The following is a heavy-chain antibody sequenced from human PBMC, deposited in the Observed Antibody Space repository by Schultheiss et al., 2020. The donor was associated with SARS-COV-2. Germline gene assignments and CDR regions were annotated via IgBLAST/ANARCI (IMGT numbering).Heavy chain of an antibody. J-gene: IGHJ6*02. CDR3: ARDGGSGADYYYYYGMDV. Sequence: GESLKISCAASGFTFSSYWMSWVRQAPGKGLEWVANIKQDGSEKYYVDSVKGRFTISRDNAKNSLYLQMNSLRAEDTAVYYCARDGGSGADYYYYYGMDVWGQGTTVTVSS. CDR1: GFTFSSYW. CDR2: IKQDGSEK. D-gene: IGHD3-10*01. V-gene: IGHV3-7*01.